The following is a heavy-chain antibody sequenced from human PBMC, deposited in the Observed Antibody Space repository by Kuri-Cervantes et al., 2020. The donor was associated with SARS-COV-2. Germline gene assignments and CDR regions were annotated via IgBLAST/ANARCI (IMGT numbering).Heavy chain of an antibody. D-gene: IGHD3-3*01. CDR2: INHSGST. CDR1: GGSFSDYY. V-gene: IGHV4-34*01. J-gene: IGHJ5*02. Sequence: EALKISWAVYGGSFSDYYWSWIRQPPGKGLEWIGEINHSGSTNYNPSLKSRVTISVDTSKNQFSLKLSSVTAADTAVYYCARVGLRRITIFGVVMDGNWFDPWGQGTLVTVSS. CDR3: ARVGLRRITIFGVVMDGNWFDP.